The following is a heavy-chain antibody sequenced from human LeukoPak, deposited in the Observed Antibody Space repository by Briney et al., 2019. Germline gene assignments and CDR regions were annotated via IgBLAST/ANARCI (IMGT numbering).Heavy chain of an antibody. CDR3: ARDRYSGYGAFDY. Sequence: GGSLRLSCAASGFTFSSYSMNWVRQAPGKGLEWVSSISSSSSYIYYADSVKGRFTISRDNAKNSLYLRMNSLRAEDTAVYYCARDRYSGYGAFDYWGQGTLVTVSS. V-gene: IGHV3-21*01. CDR1: GFTFSSYS. D-gene: IGHD5-12*01. CDR2: ISSSSSYI. J-gene: IGHJ4*02.